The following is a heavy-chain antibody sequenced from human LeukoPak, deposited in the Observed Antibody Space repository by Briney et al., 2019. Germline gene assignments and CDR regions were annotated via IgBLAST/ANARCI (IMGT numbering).Heavy chain of an antibody. Sequence: GGSLRLSCAASGFTFSSYAMHWVRQAPGKGLEWVAVISYDGSNKYYADSVKGRFTISRDNSKNTLYLQMNSLRAEDTAVYYCAREWTQWLVTWVGAFDIWGQGTMVTVSS. V-gene: IGHV3-30*04. D-gene: IGHD6-19*01. J-gene: IGHJ3*02. CDR2: ISYDGSNK. CDR1: GFTFSSYA. CDR3: AREWTQWLVTWVGAFDI.